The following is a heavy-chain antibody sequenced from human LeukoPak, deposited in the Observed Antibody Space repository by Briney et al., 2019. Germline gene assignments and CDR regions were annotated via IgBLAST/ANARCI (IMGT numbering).Heavy chain of an antibody. D-gene: IGHD5-24*01. J-gene: IGHJ4*02. V-gene: IGHV3-53*01. Sequence: TYYADSVQGPFTLSRDNSKNTLCLQMNRLRTEDTAVYYCARGLEVAAITSDYWGQGALVTVSS. CDR3: ARGLEVAAITSDY. CDR2: T.